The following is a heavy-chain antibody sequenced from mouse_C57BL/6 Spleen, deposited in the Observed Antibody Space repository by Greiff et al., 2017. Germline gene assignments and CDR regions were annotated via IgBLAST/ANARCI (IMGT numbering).Heavy chain of an antibody. CDR3: ARAYGNPSWFAY. V-gene: IGHV1-80*01. CDR1: GYAFSSYW. D-gene: IGHD2-1*01. Sequence: QVQLKQSGAELVKPGASVKISCKASGYAFSSYWMNWVKQRPGKGLEWIGQIYPGDGDTNYNGKFKGKATLTADKSSSTAYMQLSSLTSEDSAVYFCARAYGNPSWFAYWGQGTLVTVSA. CDR2: IYPGDGDT. J-gene: IGHJ3*01.